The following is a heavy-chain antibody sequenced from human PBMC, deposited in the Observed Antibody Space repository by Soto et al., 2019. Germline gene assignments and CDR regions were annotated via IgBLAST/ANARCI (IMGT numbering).Heavy chain of an antibody. J-gene: IGHJ6*02. CDR3: ATADGTVVTYYGLDV. D-gene: IGHD2-21*02. CDR2: INHSGTT. V-gene: IGHV4-34*01. CDR1: GGSFSGFY. Sequence: SETLSLTCAVCGGSFSGFYCTWIRQPPWEGLEWIGEINHSGTTNFNPSLRSRLTISLDSSKKHFSLKLTSMTAADAAVYYCATADGTVVTYYGLDVWGQGTTVTFCS.